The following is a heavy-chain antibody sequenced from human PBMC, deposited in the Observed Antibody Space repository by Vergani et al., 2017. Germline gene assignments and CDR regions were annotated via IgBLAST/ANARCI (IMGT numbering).Heavy chain of an antibody. J-gene: IGHJ4*02. CDR1: GFTFSSYA. Sequence: QVQLVESGGGVVQPGRSLRLSCAAPGFTFSSYAMHWVRQAPGKGLEWVAVISYDGSKKYYADSVKGRFTISRDNSKNTLYLQMNSLRAEDTAVYYCARGSRGEVWEQGTLVTVSS. V-gene: IGHV3-30-3*01. CDR2: ISYDGSKK. D-gene: IGHD3-16*01. CDR3: ARGSRGEV.